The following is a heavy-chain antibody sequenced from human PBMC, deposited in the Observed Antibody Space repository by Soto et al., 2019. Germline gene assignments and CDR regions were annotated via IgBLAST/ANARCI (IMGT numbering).Heavy chain of an antibody. Sequence: GESLKISCKGSGYSFASKWIGWVRQMPGKGLEWMGIIYPGDSDTRYSPSFQGQVTISADKSIGTAYLQWSSLKASDSAMYFCARRGDGGYEYFDYWGQVTNVPVSS. CDR2: IYPGDSDT. J-gene: IGHJ4*02. CDR3: ARRGDGGYEYFDY. D-gene: IGHD5-12*01. V-gene: IGHV5-51*01. CDR1: GYSFASKW.